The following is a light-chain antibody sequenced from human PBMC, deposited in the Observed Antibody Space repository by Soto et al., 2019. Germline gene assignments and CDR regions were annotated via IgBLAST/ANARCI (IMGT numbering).Light chain of an antibody. J-gene: IGKJ1*01. CDR3: LQYHNLWA. Sequence: ILMTQSPASLSVSPGERATLSCRASQNIYSNIAWYQQRPGQAPRLLIYRASTRATGVPARFSGRGSGTEFTLTISSLQSEDFTVYSCLQYHNLWAFGQGTKVEIK. V-gene: IGKV3-15*01. CDR1: QNIYSN. CDR2: RAS.